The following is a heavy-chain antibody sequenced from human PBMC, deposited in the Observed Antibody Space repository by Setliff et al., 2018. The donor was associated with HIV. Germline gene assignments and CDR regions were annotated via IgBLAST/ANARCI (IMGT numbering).Heavy chain of an antibody. CDR1: GFTFSDHY. J-gene: IGHJ4*02. Sequence: GGSLRLSCAASGFTFSDHYMSWIRQAPGKGLEWVSYISSSGSTIYYADSVKGRFTISRDNAKNSLYLQMNSLRADDTAVYYCARHKSQPYYFDYWGQGTLVTVSS. CDR3: ARHKSQPYYFDY. CDR2: ISSSGSTI. V-gene: IGHV3-11*01.